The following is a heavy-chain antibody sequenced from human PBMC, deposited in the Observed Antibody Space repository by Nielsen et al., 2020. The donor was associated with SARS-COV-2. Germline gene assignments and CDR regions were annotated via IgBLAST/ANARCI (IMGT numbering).Heavy chain of an antibody. D-gene: IGHD2-8*02. CDR2: LHYSGSPI. CDR1: GFTFSDYA. Sequence: GGSLRLSCVGSGFTFSDYAMNWVRQAPGKGLEWLSYLHYSGSPIFYADSVKGRFTISRDNAKNSLYLQMNSLRDDDTAVYYCASAGSHVTDWWFDYWGQGTLVTVSS. V-gene: IGHV3-48*02. CDR3: ASAGSHVTDWWFDY. J-gene: IGHJ4*02.